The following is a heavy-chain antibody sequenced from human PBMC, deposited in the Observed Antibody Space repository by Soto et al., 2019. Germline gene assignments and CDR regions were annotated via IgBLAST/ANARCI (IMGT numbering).Heavy chain of an antibody. Sequence: GASVKVSCKASGYTFTSYYMHWVRQAPGQGLEWMGIINPSGGSTSYAQKFLGRVTMTRDTSTSTVYMELSSLRSEDTAVYYCARDAPAGQHYYYYGMDVWGQGTTVTVSS. CDR2: INPSGGST. J-gene: IGHJ6*02. V-gene: IGHV1-46*01. CDR1: GYTFTSYY. D-gene: IGHD6-13*01. CDR3: ARDAPAGQHYYYYGMDV.